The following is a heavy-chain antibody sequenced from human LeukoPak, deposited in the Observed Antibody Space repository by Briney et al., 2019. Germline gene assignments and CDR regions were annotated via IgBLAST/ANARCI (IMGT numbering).Heavy chain of an antibody. Sequence: GGSLRLSCAASGFTFSSYSMNWVHQAPGKGLEWVSSISSSSSYIYYADTVKGRFTISRDDAKNSLYLQMNSLRAEDTAVYYCARAGYSSSWRTEYFQHWGQGTLVTVSS. CDR3: ARAGYSSSWRTEYFQH. J-gene: IGHJ1*01. D-gene: IGHD6-13*01. V-gene: IGHV3-21*01. CDR2: ISSSSSYI. CDR1: GFTFSSYS.